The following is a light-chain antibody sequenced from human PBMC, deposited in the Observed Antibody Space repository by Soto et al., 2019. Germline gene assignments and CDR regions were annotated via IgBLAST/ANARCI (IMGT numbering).Light chain of an antibody. CDR3: QQYRSSPRT. CDR1: QTVSSSY. CDR2: AAS. V-gene: IGKV3-20*01. J-gene: IGKJ1*01. Sequence: EIALTQSPGTLSLSPGERATLSCRASQTVSSSYLAWYQKTPGQAPRLLIYAASSRATGIPDRFSGSGSGTDFTLTISRLEPEDFAVYYCQQYRSSPRTFGQGTKVEIK.